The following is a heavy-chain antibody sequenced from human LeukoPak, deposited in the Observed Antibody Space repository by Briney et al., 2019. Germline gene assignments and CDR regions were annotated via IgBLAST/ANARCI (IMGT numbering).Heavy chain of an antibody. CDR3: ATDSGNYSDYFDY. V-gene: IGHV7-4-1*02. CDR2: INTNTGNP. D-gene: IGHD1-26*01. Sequence: HRASVKVSCKASGYTFTSYAMNWVRQAPGQGLEWMGWINTNTGNPTYAQGFTGRFVFSLDTSVSTVYLQISSLKAEDTAVYYCATDSGNYSDYFDYWGQGTLVTVSS. J-gene: IGHJ4*02. CDR1: GYTFTSYA.